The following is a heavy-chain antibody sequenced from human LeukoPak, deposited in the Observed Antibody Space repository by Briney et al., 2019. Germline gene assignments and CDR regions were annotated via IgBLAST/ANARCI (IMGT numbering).Heavy chain of an antibody. D-gene: IGHD6-19*01. CDR3: ARRYEPTTYSSGWYLQMNLDY. V-gene: IGHV4-39*07. Sequence: SQTLSLTCTVSGGSISSGSYYWTWIRQPPGKGLEWIGEINHSGSTNYNPSLKSRVTISVDTSKNQFSLKLSSVTAADTAVYYCARRYEPTTYSSGWYLQMNLDYWGQGTLVTVSS. CDR1: GGSISSGSYY. CDR2: INHSGST. J-gene: IGHJ4*02.